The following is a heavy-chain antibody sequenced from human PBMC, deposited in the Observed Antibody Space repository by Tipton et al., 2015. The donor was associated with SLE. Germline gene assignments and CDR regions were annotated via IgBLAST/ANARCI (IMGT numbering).Heavy chain of an antibody. J-gene: IGHJ6*02. CDR3: ARDGIATLEVAGENGMDV. Sequence: TLSLTCAVSGGSVSSDGYSWSWIRQPPGKGLEWIGYIYYSGSTNYNPSLKSRVTISVDTSKNQFSLKLSSVTAADTAVYYCARDGIATLEVAGENGMDVWGQGTTVTVSS. D-gene: IGHD6-19*01. CDR1: GGSVSSDGYS. V-gene: IGHV4-61*08. CDR2: IYYSGST.